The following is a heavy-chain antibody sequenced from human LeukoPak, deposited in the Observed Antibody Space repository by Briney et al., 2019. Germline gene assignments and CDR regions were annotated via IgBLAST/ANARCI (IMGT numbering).Heavy chain of an antibody. CDR1: GFTFSSYW. J-gene: IGHJ3*02. Sequence: GGSLRLSCAASGFTFSSYWMSWVRQAPGKGLEWVANIKQEGSEKYYVDSVKGRFTISRDNAKNSLYLQMNSLRAEDTAVYYCARDRGAGGYFDWSVPDAFDIWGQGTMVTVSS. V-gene: IGHV3-7*01. D-gene: IGHD3-9*01. CDR3: ARDRGAGGYFDWSVPDAFDI. CDR2: IKQEGSEK.